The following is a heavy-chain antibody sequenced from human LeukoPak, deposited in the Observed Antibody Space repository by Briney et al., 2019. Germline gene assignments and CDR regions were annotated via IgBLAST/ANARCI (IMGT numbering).Heavy chain of an antibody. CDR3: AKGSDYYDSSGYLDY. CDR1: GFTFSSYG. Sequence: HPGGSLRLSCAASGFTFSSYGMHWVRQAPGKGLEWVAFIRYDGSNKYYADSVKGRFTISRDNSKNTLYLQMNSLRAEDTAVYYCAKGSDYYDSSGYLDYWGQGTLVTVSS. V-gene: IGHV3-30*02. D-gene: IGHD3-22*01. J-gene: IGHJ4*02. CDR2: IRYDGSNK.